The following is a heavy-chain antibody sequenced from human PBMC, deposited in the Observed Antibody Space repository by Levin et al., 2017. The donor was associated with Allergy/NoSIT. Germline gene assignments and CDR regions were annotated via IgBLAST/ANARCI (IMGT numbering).Heavy chain of an antibody. D-gene: IGHD6-6*01. Sequence: LRLSCAVSGGSISSGGYSWSWIRQPPGKGLEWIGYIYHSGSTYYNPSLKSRVTISVDRSKNQFSLKLSSVTAADTAVYYCARSSIAGRSYYFDYWGQGTLVTVSS. CDR2: IYHSGST. V-gene: IGHV4-30-2*01. J-gene: IGHJ4*02. CDR1: GGSISSGGYS. CDR3: ARSSIAGRSYYFDY.